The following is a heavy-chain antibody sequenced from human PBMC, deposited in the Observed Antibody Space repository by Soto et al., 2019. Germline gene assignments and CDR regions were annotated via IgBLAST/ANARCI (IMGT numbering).Heavy chain of an antibody. J-gene: IGHJ6*02. CDR3: ASLGRHG. CDR1: GFSFRDSW. CDR2: IKEDGSEK. Sequence: PGGSLRLSCAASGFSFRDSWMDWVRQAPGKGPEWVANIKEDGSEKNYVDSVKGRFTISRDNAKNSLYLQMNSLRAEDTAVYYCASLGRHGWGQGTTVTVSS. V-gene: IGHV3-7*01. D-gene: IGHD3-16*01.